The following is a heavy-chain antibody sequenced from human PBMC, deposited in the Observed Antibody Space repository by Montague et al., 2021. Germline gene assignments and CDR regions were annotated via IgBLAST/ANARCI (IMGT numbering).Heavy chain of an antibody. CDR1: GFTFSHYW. J-gene: IGHJ4*02. D-gene: IGHD2-21*01. Sequence: SLRLSCAASGFTFSHYWMSWVRQAPGKGLEWVANIKQDGSEKHYVDSVKGRFTISRDNAKNSLYLQMNSLRAEDTAVYFCARDQGPVYCGGDCYVGFDYWGQGTLVTVAS. V-gene: IGHV3-7*01. CDR2: IKQDGSEK. CDR3: ARDQGPVYCGGDCYVGFDY.